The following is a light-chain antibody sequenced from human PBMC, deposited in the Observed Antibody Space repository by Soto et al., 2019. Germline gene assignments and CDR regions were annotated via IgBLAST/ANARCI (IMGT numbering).Light chain of an antibody. CDR2: DVI. CDR3: CSYAGDYTFV. J-gene: IGLJ1*01. CDR1: SSDVGVYKY. V-gene: IGLV2-11*01. Sequence: QSALIQPRSVSGSPGQSVTISCTGTSSDVGVYKYVSWYRQHPGKAPKLTIYDVITRPSGVPDRFSGSKSGNTASLTISGLQAEDEADYYCCSYAGDYTFVFGSGTKVTVL.